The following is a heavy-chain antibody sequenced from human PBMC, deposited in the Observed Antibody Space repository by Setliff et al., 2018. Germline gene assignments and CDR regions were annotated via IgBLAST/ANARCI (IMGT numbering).Heavy chain of an antibody. Sequence: SETLSLTCTVSGGSISSSGYHWSWIRQPPGKGLEWIGNIYYSGRTYYNPSLKSRVTISVDTSKNQFSLKLTSVTAADTAVYYCAKITGMVGAPPYYFDYWGQGTLVTVSS. CDR2: IYYSGRT. CDR3: AKITGMVGAPPYYFDY. V-gene: IGHV4-39*01. D-gene: IGHD1-26*01. J-gene: IGHJ4*02. CDR1: GGSISSSGYH.